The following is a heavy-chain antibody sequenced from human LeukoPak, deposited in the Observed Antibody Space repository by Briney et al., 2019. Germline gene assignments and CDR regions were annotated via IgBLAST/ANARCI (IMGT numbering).Heavy chain of an antibody. Sequence: PGGSLRLSCAASGFTFSDSFMNWIRQAPGKGLEWLSYISHSGSNLDYAESVRGRFTISRDNANHSLYLQINSLRAEDTAVCYCARGDSSGVSDYWGQGTLVTVSS. CDR3: ARGDSSGVSDY. CDR1: GFTFSDSF. V-gene: IGHV3-11*01. D-gene: IGHD3-22*01. J-gene: IGHJ4*02. CDR2: ISHSGSNL.